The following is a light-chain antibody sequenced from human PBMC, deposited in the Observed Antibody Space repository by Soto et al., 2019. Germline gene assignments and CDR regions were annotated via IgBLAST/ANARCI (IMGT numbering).Light chain of an antibody. V-gene: IGKV1-5*03. CDR2: KAS. CDR3: QQYKDLST. J-gene: IGKJ4*01. Sequence: DIQMTQSPSTLSASVGDTVTITCRASQTIGTWWAWYQQKPAKAPKLLIYKASTLESGVPSRYSGRGSGTEFTLTISSRQADDLATYSCQQYKDLSTFGGGTKVEIK. CDR1: QTIGTW.